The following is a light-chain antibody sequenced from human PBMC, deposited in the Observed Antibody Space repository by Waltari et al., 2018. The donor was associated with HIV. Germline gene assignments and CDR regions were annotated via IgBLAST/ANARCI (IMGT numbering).Light chain of an antibody. CDR3: SSYTSSTFWV. J-gene: IGLJ3*02. CDR1: SSDVAGYNY. CDR2: EVS. V-gene: IGLV2-14*01. Sequence: QSALTQPASVSGSPGQSITISCTGTSSDVAGYNYVSWYQTQPGKAPKLMIYEVSNRPSGVSIRFSGSKSGNTASLTISGLQAEDEADYYCSSYTSSTFWVFGGGTKLTVL.